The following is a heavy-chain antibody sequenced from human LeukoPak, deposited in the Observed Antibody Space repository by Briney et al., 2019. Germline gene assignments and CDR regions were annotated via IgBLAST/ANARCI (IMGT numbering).Heavy chain of an antibody. CDR2: IYYSGST. Sequence: PSETLSLTCTVSGGSISSGDYYWSWIRQPPGKGLEWIGYIYYSGSTYYNPSLKSRVTISVDTSKNQFSLKLSSVTAADTAVYYLARERYDYVWGSYRFFDYWGQGTLVTVSS. D-gene: IGHD3-16*02. J-gene: IGHJ4*02. CDR3: ARERYDYVWGSYRFFDY. CDR1: GGSISSGDYY. V-gene: IGHV4-30-4*08.